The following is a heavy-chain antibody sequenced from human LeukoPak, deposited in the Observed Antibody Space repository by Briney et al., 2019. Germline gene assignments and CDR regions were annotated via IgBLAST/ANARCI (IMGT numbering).Heavy chain of an antibody. D-gene: IGHD5-12*01. CDR1: GGSMSSYF. V-gene: IGHV4-59*01. J-gene: IGHJ6*02. CDR3: ASGGYDSNYYFSAMDV. Sequence: PSETLSLTCAVSGGSMSSYFWSWIRQPPGKGLEWIGYIYDSGTTNYNPSLKSRVAILVDTSKNQFSLKLSSATAADTAIYFCASGGYDSNYYFSAMDVWGQGTTVTVSS. CDR2: IYDSGTT.